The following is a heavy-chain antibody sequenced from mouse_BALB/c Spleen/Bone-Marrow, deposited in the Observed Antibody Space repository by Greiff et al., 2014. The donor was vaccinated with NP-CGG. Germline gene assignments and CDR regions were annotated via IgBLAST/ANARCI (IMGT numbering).Heavy chain of an antibody. CDR2: IYPGDGDT. Sequence: QVQLQQSGAELARPGASVKLSCKASGYTFTSYWMQWVKQRPGQGLEWIGAIYPGDGDTSYTQNFKGKATLAADKSSSTAYMQLSSMASEDSADYYCARDYRYYAMDYWGQGTSVTVSS. D-gene: IGHD2-14*01. CDR1: GYTFTSYW. J-gene: IGHJ4*01. CDR3: ARDYRYYAMDY. V-gene: IGHV1-87*01.